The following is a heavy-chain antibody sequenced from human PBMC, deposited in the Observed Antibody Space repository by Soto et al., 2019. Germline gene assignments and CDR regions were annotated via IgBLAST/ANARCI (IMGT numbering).Heavy chain of an antibody. CDR3: ATDDGPHGGSYSHNY. V-gene: IGHV1-69*10. J-gene: IGHJ4*01. D-gene: IGHD1-26*01. CDR2: IVPLYHVI. Sequence: SVTFSCKACGGNSGTYRLNWVRRAPGQGLEWVGRIVPLYHVINYAPEFQHRVTISADQATRTSYMHLINLRSDDTAVYYCATDDGPHGGSYSHNYWRQGTLVRVSS. CDR1: GGNSGTYR.